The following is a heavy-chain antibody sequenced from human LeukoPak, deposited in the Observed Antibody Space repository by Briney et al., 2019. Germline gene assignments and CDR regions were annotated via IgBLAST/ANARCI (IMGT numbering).Heavy chain of an antibody. CDR1: GYTFTAYY. Sequence: ASVKVSCKASGYTFTAYYMHWVRQAPGQGLEWMGWINPNSGGSDYAQKFQGRVTMTRDTSISTAYMELSSLRSDDTAVYYCARSVSSGWLDYWGQGTLVTVSS. V-gene: IGHV1-2*02. J-gene: IGHJ4*02. CDR3: ARSVSSGWLDY. D-gene: IGHD6-19*01. CDR2: INPNSGGS.